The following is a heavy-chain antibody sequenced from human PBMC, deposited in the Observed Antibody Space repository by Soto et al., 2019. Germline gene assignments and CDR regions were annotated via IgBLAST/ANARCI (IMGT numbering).Heavy chain of an antibody. CDR1: GFTFSSYA. Sequence: GSLILACTASGFTFSSYAMHWVRQAPGKGLEWVAVISYDGSNKYYADSVKGRFTISRDNSKNTLYLQMNSLRAEDTAVYYCARTSPEGYDHGMDVWGQGTTVTVYS. V-gene: IGHV3-30-3*01. J-gene: IGHJ6*02. D-gene: IGHD3-16*01. CDR2: ISYDGSNK. CDR3: ARTSPEGYDHGMDV.